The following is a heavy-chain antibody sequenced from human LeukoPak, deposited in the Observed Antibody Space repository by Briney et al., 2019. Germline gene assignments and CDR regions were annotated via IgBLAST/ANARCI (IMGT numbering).Heavy chain of an antibody. CDR1: GFIFINHG. CDR3: ACRLATYLYGMDV. CDR2: ISAYNGNT. V-gene: IGHV1-18*01. D-gene: IGHD5-12*01. J-gene: IGHJ6*02. Sequence: VASVKVSCKTSGFIFINHGISWVRQAPGQGLEWMGWISAYNGNTNYAQKLQGRVTMTTDTSTSTAYMELSSLRSEDTAVYYCACRLATYLYGMDVWGQGTTVTVSS.